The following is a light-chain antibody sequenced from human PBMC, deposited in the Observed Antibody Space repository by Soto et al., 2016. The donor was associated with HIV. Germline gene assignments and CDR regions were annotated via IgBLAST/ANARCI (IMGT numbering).Light chain of an antibody. J-gene: IGKJ2*01. CDR2: LGS. CDR3: MQSLKTRT. CDR1: QSLLHRNGHHY. V-gene: IGKV2-28*01. Sequence: IVMTQSPVSLPVTPGEPASISCRSSQSLLHRNGHHYLDWYLQKPGQSPQILIYLGSNRASGVPDRFSGSGSGTDFTLKISRVEAEDVGVYYCMQSLKTRTFGQGTKLXIK.